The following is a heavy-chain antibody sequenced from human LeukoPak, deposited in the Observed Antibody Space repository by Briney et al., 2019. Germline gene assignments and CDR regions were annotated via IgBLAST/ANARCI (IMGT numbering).Heavy chain of an antibody. CDR1: GGSISSGSYY. CDR3: ARDPPTGGLSY. V-gene: IGHV4-61*02. D-gene: IGHD7-27*01. J-gene: IGHJ4*02. Sequence: PSETLSLTCTVSGGSISSGSYYWSWIRQPAGKGLEWIGRIYTSGSTNYNPSLKSRVTISVDTSKNQFSLKLSSVTAADTAVYYCARDPPTGGLSYWGQGTLVTVSP. CDR2: IYTSGST.